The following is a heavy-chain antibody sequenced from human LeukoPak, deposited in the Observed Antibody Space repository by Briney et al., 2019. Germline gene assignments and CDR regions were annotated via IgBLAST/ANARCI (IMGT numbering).Heavy chain of an antibody. CDR3: ARERGEFGGSYFLDY. J-gene: IGHJ4*02. V-gene: IGHV1-2*02. D-gene: IGHD1-26*01. CDR2: INPNSGGT. CDR1: GYTFTGYY. Sequence: GASVKVSCKASGYTFTGYYMHWVRQAPGQGLEWMGWINPNSGGTNYAQKFQGRVTMTRDTSISTAYMELSRLRSEDMAFYCARERGEFGGSYFLDYWGQGTLVTVSS.